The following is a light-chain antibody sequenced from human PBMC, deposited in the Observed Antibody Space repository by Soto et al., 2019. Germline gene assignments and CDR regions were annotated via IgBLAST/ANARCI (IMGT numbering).Light chain of an antibody. CDR1: SSDVGGYNY. CDR3: SSYAGSNNWGV. Sequence: ALTQPPSASGSPGQTVTISCTGTSSDVGGYNYVSWYQQHPGKAPKLMIYEVSKRPSGVPDRFSGSKSGNTASLTVSGLQAEDEADYYCSSYAGSNNWGVFGGGTKLTVL. V-gene: IGLV2-8*01. CDR2: EVS. J-gene: IGLJ2*01.